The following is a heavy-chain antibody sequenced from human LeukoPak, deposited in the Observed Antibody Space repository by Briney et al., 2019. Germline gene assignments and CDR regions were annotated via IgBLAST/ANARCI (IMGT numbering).Heavy chain of an antibody. D-gene: IGHD6-13*01. CDR3: TSRYSSSWSQFDY. CDR2: IRSKANSYAT. CDR1: GFTFSGSA. V-gene: IGHV3-73*01. Sequence: GGSLRLSCAASGFTFSGSARHWVRQASGKGLEWVGRIRSKANSYATAYAASVRGRFTISRDDSKNTAYLQMNSLKTEDTAVYYCTSRYSSSWSQFDYWGQGTLVTVSS. J-gene: IGHJ4*02.